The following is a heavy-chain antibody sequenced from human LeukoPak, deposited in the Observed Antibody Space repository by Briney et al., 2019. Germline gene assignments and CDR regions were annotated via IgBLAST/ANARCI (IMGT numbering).Heavy chain of an antibody. J-gene: IGHJ4*02. Sequence: GASVNVSCNSAADTFTIYPINRVRQASGQGLEWMTWINPDTGDKGYARKFQDRVTITTDTSTSTAYMELSSLSPEDKASYFCARTASVTASRDDSWGQGTLVTVSS. V-gene: IGHV1-8*03. CDR1: ADTFTIYP. D-gene: IGHD2-21*02. CDR3: ARTASVTASRDDS. CDR2: INPDTGDK.